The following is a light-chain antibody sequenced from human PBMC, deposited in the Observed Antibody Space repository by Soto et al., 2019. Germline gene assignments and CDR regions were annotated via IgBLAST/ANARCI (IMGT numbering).Light chain of an antibody. J-gene: IGKJ4*01. Sequence: EIVMTQSPLSLPVTPGEPASISCRSSQSLLHSNGYNYLDWYLQKPGQSPQLLIYLGSNRASGVPDGFSGSGSGTDFTLKISRVEAEDVGVYYCMQGLQPPLSLGGGNTVEIK. V-gene: IGKV2-28*01. CDR3: MQGLQPPLS. CDR1: QSLLHSNGYNY. CDR2: LGS.